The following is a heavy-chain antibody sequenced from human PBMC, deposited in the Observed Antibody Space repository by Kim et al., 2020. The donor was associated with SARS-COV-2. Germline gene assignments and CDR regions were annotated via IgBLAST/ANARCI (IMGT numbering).Heavy chain of an antibody. CDR1: GGSISSYY. D-gene: IGHD3-22*01. V-gene: IGHV4-59*01. CDR3: ARHYYDSSGYYNWFDP. J-gene: IGHJ5*02. CDR2: IYYSGST. Sequence: SETLSLTCTVSGGSISSYYWSWIRQPPGKGLEWIGYIYYSGSTNYNPSLKSRVTISVDTSKNQFSLKLSSVTAADTAVYYCARHYYDSSGYYNWFDPWGQGTLVTVSS.